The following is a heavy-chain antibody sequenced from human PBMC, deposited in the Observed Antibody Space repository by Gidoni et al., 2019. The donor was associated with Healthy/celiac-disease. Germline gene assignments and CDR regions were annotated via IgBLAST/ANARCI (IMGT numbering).Heavy chain of an antibody. Sequence: QVQLVQSGAEVKKPGASVKVSCKASGYTFTSYGISWVRQASGQGLEWMGWISAYNGTTNYAQKLQGRVTMTTDTSTSTAYMELRSLRSDDTAVYYCAKDVGRYSLMFYYYYGMDVWGQGTTVTVSS. CDR3: AKDVGRYSLMFYYYYGMDV. CDR1: GYTFTSYG. D-gene: IGHD5-18*01. V-gene: IGHV1-18*01. J-gene: IGHJ6*02. CDR2: ISAYNGTT.